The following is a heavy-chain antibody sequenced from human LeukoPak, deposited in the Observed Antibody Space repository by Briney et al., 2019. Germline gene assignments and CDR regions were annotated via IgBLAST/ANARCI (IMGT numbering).Heavy chain of an antibody. CDR3: AKGLAMVPYFDY. V-gene: IGHV3-48*03. CDR2: ISSSGSTI. Sequence: GGSLRLSCAASGFTFSSYEMNWVRQAPGKGLEWVSYISSSGSTIYYADSVKGRFAISRDNAKNTLYLQMNSLRAEDTAVYYCAKGLAMVPYFDYWGQGTLVTVSS. CDR1: GFTFSSYE. D-gene: IGHD5-18*01. J-gene: IGHJ4*02.